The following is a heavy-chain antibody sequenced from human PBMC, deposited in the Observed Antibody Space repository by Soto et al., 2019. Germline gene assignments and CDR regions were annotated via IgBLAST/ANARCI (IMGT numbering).Heavy chain of an antibody. D-gene: IGHD6-13*01. CDR2: ISYDGSNK. Sequence: QVQLVESGGGVVEPGRSLRLSCAASGFTFSSYGMHWVRQAAGKGLGWVAVISYDGSNKYYADSVKGRFTISRDNSKNTLYLQMNSLRAEDTAVYYCAKEGDSSSWYLYYFDYWGQGTLVTVSS. V-gene: IGHV3-30*18. J-gene: IGHJ4*02. CDR3: AKEGDSSSWYLYYFDY. CDR1: GFTFSSYG.